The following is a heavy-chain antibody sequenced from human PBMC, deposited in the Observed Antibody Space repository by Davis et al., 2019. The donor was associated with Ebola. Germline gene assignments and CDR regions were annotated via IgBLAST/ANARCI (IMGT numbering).Heavy chain of an antibody. D-gene: IGHD1-1*01. CDR1: GYTFTNYG. CDR3: ARAQFPTTSDH. Sequence: ASVKVSCKASGYTFTNYGITWVRQAPGQGLEWMGWMNLHNGNTNYAQNVQGRVIMTSDTATTTAYMEVGSLRSDDTAVYYCARAQFPTTSDHWGQGTLVTVSS. CDR2: MNLHNGNT. V-gene: IGHV1-18*04. J-gene: IGHJ4*02.